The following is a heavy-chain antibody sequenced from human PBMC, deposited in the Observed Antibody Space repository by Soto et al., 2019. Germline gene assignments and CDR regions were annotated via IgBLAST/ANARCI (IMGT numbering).Heavy chain of an antibody. Sequence: QVQLVESGGGVVQPGRSLRLSCAPSGFTFNSYGMHWARQAPGKGLEWVAVIWYDGSNKVYADSVKGRFTISRDNSKNTLYLQMNSLRAEDTAVYYCARDLSGDYGALDTWGQGTMVTVSS. CDR3: ARDLSGDYGALDT. D-gene: IGHD4-17*01. CDR2: IWYDGSNK. CDR1: GFTFNSYG. V-gene: IGHV3-33*01. J-gene: IGHJ3*02.